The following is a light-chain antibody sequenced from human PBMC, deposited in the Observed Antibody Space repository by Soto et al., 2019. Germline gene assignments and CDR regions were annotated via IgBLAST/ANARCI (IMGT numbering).Light chain of an antibody. CDR2: DVR. CDR3: SAYTTTGTRV. V-gene: IGLV2-14*01. J-gene: IGLJ3*02. CDR1: SSDVGGYNF. Sequence: QSALTQPASVSGSPGQSITISCTGTSSDVGGYNFVSWYQQHPGKAPKLMIYDVRNRPSGVSNRFSGSKSGNTASLTISGLQSEDEADYYCSAYTTTGTRVFGGGTQLTVL.